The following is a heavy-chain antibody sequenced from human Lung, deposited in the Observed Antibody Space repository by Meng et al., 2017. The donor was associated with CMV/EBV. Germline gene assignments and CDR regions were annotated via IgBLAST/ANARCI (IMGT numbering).Heavy chain of an antibody. CDR1: GFTVSGNY. Sequence: GEXXKISCAASGFTVSGNYMNWVRQAPGKGLEWVSVIYSGGSTYYADSAKGRFTISRDNSKNTLYLQMNSLRAEDAAVYYCARDSYGMDVWGQGTTVTVSS. CDR3: ARDSYGMDV. J-gene: IGHJ6*02. CDR2: IYSGGST. V-gene: IGHV3-53*01.